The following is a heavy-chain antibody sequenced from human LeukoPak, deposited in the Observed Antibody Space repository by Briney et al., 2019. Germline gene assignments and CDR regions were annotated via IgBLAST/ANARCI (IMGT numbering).Heavy chain of an antibody. D-gene: IGHD3-3*01. V-gene: IGHV3-33*06. CDR1: GFTFSSYG. Sequence: PGGSLRLSCAASGFTFSSYGMHWVRQAPGKGLEWVAVIWYDGSNKYYADSVKGRFTISRDNSKNTLYLQMNSLRAEDTAVYYCAKESGQLDVWGKGTTVTVSS. J-gene: IGHJ6*04. CDR2: IWYDGSNK. CDR3: AKESGQLDV.